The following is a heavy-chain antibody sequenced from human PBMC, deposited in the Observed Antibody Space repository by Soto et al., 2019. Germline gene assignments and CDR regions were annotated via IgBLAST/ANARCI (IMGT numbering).Heavy chain of an antibody. D-gene: IGHD3-9*01. J-gene: IGHJ6*02. CDR1: GFTFSSYS. V-gene: IGHV3-21*01. Sequence: GESLKISCAASGFTFSSYSMNWVRQAPGKGLEWVSSISSSSSYIYYADSVKGRFTISRDNAKNSLYLQMNSLRAEDTAVYYCARDHLLRYFDWPTDYYYYGRDVWGQGTTGTVS. CDR3: ARDHLLRYFDWPTDYYYYGRDV. CDR2: ISSSSSYI.